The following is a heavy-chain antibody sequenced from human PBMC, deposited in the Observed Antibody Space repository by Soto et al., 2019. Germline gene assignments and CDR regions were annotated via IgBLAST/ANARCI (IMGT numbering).Heavy chain of an antibody. Sequence: QVQLVQSGAEVKKPGASVKVSCKASGYTFTSYGISWVRQAPGQGLEWMGWISAYNGNTNYAQKLQGRLTMTTDTSTSTAYMELRSLTSDNTAVYYCARATVGGDYYYGMDVWGQGTTVTVSS. V-gene: IGHV1-18*01. CDR3: ARATVGGDYYYGMDV. J-gene: IGHJ6*02. D-gene: IGHD4-17*01. CDR2: ISAYNGNT. CDR1: GYTFTSYG.